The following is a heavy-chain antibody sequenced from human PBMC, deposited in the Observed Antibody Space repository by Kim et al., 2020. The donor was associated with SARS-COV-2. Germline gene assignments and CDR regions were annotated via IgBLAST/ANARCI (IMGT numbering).Heavy chain of an antibody. J-gene: IGHJ6*02. CDR1: GFTFDDYT. D-gene: IGHD6-19*01. CDR2: ISWDGGST. V-gene: IGHV3-43*01. CDR3: AKDLGAGTIYYYGMDV. Sequence: GGSLRLSCAASGFTFDDYTMHWVRQAPGKGLEWVSLISWDGGSTYYADSVKGRFTISRDNSKNSLYLQMNSLRTEDTALYYCAKDLGAGTIYYYGMDVWGQGTTVTVSS.